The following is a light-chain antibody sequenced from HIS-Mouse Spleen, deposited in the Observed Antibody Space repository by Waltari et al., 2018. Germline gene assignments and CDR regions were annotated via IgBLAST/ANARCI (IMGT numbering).Light chain of an antibody. CDR2: DVS. J-gene: IGLJ2*01. Sequence: QPPLTQPASVSGSPGRPITIPCTRTPSAVLGHTYVPWYQQHPGKAPKLMIYDVSNRPSGVSNRFSGSKSGNTASLTISGLQAEDEADYYCSSYTSSSTLVVFGGGTKLTVL. CDR1: PSAVLGHTY. CDR3: SSYTSSSTLVV. V-gene: IGLV2-14*03.